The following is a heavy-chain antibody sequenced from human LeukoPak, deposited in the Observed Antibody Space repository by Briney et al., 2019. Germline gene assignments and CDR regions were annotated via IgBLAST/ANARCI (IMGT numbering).Heavy chain of an antibody. CDR3: ARDYRCSSTSCKDRTFDY. J-gene: IGHJ4*02. CDR2: ISNCGSII. D-gene: IGHD2-2*01. CDR1: GFIFNDYY. V-gene: IGHV3-11*01. Sequence: GGPLRLSGAASGFIFNDYYKSWIRHPPGKGLEWVSYISNCGSIIYYADSVKGRFTISRDNAKNTLYLQMNSLRVEDTAVYYCARDYRCSSTSCKDRTFDYWGQGTLVTVSS.